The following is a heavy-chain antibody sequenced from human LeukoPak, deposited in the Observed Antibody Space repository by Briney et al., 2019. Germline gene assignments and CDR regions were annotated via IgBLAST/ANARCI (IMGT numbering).Heavy chain of an antibody. V-gene: IGHV3-30*18. J-gene: IGHJ4*02. D-gene: IGHD3-22*01. CDR3: AKAAQYYYDSSGYYPLDY. Sequence: GRSLRLSCAASGFTFSSYGMHWVRQAPGKGLEWMAVISYDGSNKYYADSVKGRFTISRDNSKNTLYLQMNSLRAEDTAVYYCAKAAQYYYDSSGYYPLDYWGQGTLVTVSS. CDR2: ISYDGSNK. CDR1: GFTFSSYG.